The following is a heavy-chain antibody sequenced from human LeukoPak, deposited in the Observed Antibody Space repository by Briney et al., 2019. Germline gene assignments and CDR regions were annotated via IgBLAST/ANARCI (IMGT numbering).Heavy chain of an antibody. D-gene: IGHD6-13*01. CDR3: ARVNSSSWSYHFDY. V-gene: IGHV3-30*04. CDR1: GFTFSNYA. Sequence: GGSLRLSCAASGFTFSNYAMHWVRQAPGKGLEWVAVISYDGSNKYYTDSVKGRFTISRDNSMNTLYLQMNSLRPEDTAEYYCARVNSSSWSYHFDYWGQGTLVTVSS. CDR2: ISYDGSNK. J-gene: IGHJ4*02.